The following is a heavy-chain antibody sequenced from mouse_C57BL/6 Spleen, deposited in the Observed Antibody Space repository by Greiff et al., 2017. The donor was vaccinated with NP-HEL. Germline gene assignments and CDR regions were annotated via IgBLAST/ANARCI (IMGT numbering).Heavy chain of an antibody. CDR3: ARIEYYGSSYRGFDY. D-gene: IGHD1-1*01. CDR1: GYTFTSYG. J-gene: IGHJ2*01. CDR2: IYPRSGNT. Sequence: VQLQQSGAELARPGASVKLSCKASGYTFTSYGISWVKQRTGQGLEWIGEIYPRSGNTYYNEKFKGKATLTADKSSSTAYMELRSLTSEASAVYFCARIEYYGSSYRGFDYWGQGTTLTVSS. V-gene: IGHV1-81*01.